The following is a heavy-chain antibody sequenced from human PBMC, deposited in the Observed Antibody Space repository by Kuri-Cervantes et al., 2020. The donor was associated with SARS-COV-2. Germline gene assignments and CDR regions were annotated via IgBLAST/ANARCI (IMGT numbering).Heavy chain of an antibody. Sequence: GESLKISCAASGLSFSNYAMSWVRQAPGRGLEWVAVVYSSDARTYYADSAKGRFSISRDNSKNTVYLQMNSLRVEDTAVYYCAKVGLAQNDCWSGYYTGWGQGTLVTVSS. V-gene: IGHV3-23*05. CDR2: VYSSDART. CDR1: GLSFSNYA. CDR3: AKVGLAQNDCWSGYYTG. J-gene: IGHJ4*02. D-gene: IGHD3-3*01.